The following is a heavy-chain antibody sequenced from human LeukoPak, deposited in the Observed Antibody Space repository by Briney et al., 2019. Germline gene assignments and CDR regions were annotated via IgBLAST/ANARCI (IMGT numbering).Heavy chain of an antibody. CDR3: ARVSTIFGVVIRAYYYYYYMDV. CDR2: ISAYNGNT. Sequence: GASVKVSCKASGYTFTSYGISWVRQAPGQGLEWMGWISAYNGNTNYAQKLQGRVTMTTDTSTSTAHMELRSLRSDDTAVYYCARVSTIFGVVIRAYYYYYYMDVWGKGTTVTVSS. D-gene: IGHD3-3*01. J-gene: IGHJ6*03. V-gene: IGHV1-18*01. CDR1: GYTFTSYG.